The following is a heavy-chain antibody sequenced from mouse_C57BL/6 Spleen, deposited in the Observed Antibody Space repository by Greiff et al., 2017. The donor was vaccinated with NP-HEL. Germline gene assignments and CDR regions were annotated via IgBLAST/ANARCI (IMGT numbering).Heavy chain of an antibody. Sequence: VQLQQPGAELVKPGASVKLSCKASGYTFTSYWMHWVKQRPGQGLEWIGMIHPNSGSTNYNEKFKSKATLTEDKSSSTAYMQLSSLTSEDSAVYYCARDGSSYYYFDYWGQGTTLTVSS. CDR1: GYTFTSYW. CDR3: ARDGSSYYYFDY. J-gene: IGHJ2*01. V-gene: IGHV1-64*01. CDR2: IHPNSGST. D-gene: IGHD1-1*01.